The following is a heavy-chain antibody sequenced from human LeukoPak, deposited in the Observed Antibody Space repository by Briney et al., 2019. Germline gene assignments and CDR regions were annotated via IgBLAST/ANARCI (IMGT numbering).Heavy chain of an antibody. CDR2: IKQDGSEK. D-gene: IGHD3-10*01. CDR3: GRYGQVPIE. CDR1: GFTFSSYA. V-gene: IGHV3-7*03. J-gene: IGHJ4*02. Sequence: GGSLRLSCAASGFTFSSYAMSWVRQAPGKGLEWVANIKQDGSEKNYVDSVKGRFTISRDNAKNSLYLQMNSLRVEDTAVYYCGRYGQVPIEWGEGTLVTVSS.